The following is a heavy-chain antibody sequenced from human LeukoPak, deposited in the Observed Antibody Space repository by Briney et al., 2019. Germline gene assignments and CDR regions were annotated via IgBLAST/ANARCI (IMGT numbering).Heavy chain of an antibody. CDR3: AKERRGYYMDV. V-gene: IGHV3-43D*03. CDR2: ISWDASGT. J-gene: IGHJ6*03. D-gene: IGHD3-10*01. Sequence: GGSLRLSCAASGFNFGHYAMQWVRQAPGKGLEWVSLISWDASGTYYADSVKGRFTISRDNSKSSLSLQMNSLRPEDTALYYCAKERRGYYMDVWGKGTTVTVSS. CDR1: GFNFGHYA.